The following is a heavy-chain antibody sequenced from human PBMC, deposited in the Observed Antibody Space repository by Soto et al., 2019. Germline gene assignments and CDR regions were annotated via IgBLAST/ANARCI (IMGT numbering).Heavy chain of an antibody. D-gene: IGHD3-16*02. Sequence: QVQLVQSVAEVKSPGTSVKVSCQTSGYTFADYSIHWVRQAPGQGLEYMGKVDPATGASDSTQKIQCRVSLTSDASTATVYMELNNLRSEDTAIYYCTRLSRVTFIVNWGQGTLVTVSS. CDR2: VDPATGAS. CDR1: GYTFADYS. CDR3: TRLSRVTFIVN. V-gene: IGHV1-46*01. J-gene: IGHJ1*01.